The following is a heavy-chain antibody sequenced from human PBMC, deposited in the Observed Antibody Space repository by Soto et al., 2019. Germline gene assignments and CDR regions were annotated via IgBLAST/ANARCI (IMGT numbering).Heavy chain of an antibody. J-gene: IGHJ5*02. CDR2: IYYSGST. Sequence: SETLSLTCTVSGGSISSYYWSWIRQPPGKGLEWIGYIYYSGSTSYNPSLKSRVTISVDTSKNQFSLKLSSVTAADTAVYYCARLNLDWFDPWGQGTLVTVS. CDR1: GGSISSYY. CDR3: ARLNLDWFDP. V-gene: IGHV4-59*08.